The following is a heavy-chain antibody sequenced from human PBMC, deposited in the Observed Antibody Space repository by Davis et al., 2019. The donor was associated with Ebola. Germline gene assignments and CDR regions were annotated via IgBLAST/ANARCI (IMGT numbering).Heavy chain of an antibody. CDR2: ISSSSSSI. Sequence: PGGSLRLSCADSGLSFSTYSMNWVSQAPGKGLEWVSYISSSSSSIHYADSVKGRFTISRDNAKKSLYMQMNSLRDEDTAVYYCARGGFDYWGQGTLVTVSS. V-gene: IGHV3-48*02. CDR3: ARGGFDY. J-gene: IGHJ4*02. CDR1: GLSFSTYS.